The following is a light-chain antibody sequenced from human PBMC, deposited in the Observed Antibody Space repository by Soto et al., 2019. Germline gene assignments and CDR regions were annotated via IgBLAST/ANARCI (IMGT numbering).Light chain of an antibody. CDR3: SSYAGSNNFDLL. J-gene: IGLJ2*01. CDR1: SSDVGGYNY. CDR2: EVS. Sequence: QSALTQPPSASGSPGQSVTISCTGTSSDVGGYNYVSWYQQHPGKAPKLMIYEVSKRPSGVPDRFSGSKSGNTASLTVSGLQAEDEADYYCSSYAGSNNFDLLFGGGTKLTVL. V-gene: IGLV2-8*01.